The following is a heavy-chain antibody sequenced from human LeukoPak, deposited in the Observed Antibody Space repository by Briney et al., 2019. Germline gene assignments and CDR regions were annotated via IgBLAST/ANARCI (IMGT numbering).Heavy chain of an antibody. J-gene: IGHJ4*02. V-gene: IGHV3-23*01. CDR2: ISGSGGSK. CDR3: AKVGGYDWKYGDYAYYFDY. D-gene: IGHD5-12*01. Sequence: GGSLRLSCAASGFTFSSYAMSWVRQAPGKGLEWVSAISGSGGSKYYADSVKGRFTISRDNSKNTLYLQMNSLRAEDTAVYYCAKVGGYDWKYGDYAYYFDYWGQGTLVTVSS. CDR1: GFTFSSYA.